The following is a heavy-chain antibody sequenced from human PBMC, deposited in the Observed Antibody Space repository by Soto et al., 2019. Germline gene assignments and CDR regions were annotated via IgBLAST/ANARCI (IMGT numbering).Heavy chain of an antibody. J-gene: IGHJ4*02. CDR2: INHSGST. V-gene: IGHV4-34*01. Sequence: SETLSLTCAVYGGSFSGYYWSWIRQPPGKGLEWIGEINHSGSTNYNPSLKSRVTISVDTSKNQFSLKLSSVTAADTAVYYCARGMAAGNTFDYWGQGTLVTVSS. D-gene: IGHD6-13*01. CDR1: GGSFSGYY. CDR3: ARGMAAGNTFDY.